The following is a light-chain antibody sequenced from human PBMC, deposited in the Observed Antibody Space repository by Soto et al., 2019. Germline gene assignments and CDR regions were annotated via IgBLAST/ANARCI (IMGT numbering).Light chain of an antibody. CDR2: ETD. J-gene: IGLJ1*01. CDR1: SSNIGNNY. V-gene: IGLV1-51*02. Sequence: QSVLKQPPSVSAAPGQRVTISCSGSSSNIGNNYVSWYQQLPGTAPKLLIYETDKRPSGIPDRFSGSKSGTSATLGITGLQTGDEADYYCATGDSSLGAHVFGTGTKVTVL. CDR3: ATGDSSLGAHV.